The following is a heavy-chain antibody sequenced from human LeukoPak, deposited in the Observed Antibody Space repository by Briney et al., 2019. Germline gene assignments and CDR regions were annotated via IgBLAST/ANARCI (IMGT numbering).Heavy chain of an antibody. D-gene: IGHD3-3*01. V-gene: IGHV4-39*07. CDR3: IGNGYYSLEY. CDR1: GGSISSGSYY. J-gene: IGHJ4*02. Sequence: SGTLSLTCTVSGGSISSGSYYWSWIRQPAGKGLEWIGNIFYSGSTYYSPSLKSRVTISLDTSRNQFSLKLNSVTAADTAVYYCIGNGYYSLEYWGQGTLVTVSS. CDR2: IFYSGST.